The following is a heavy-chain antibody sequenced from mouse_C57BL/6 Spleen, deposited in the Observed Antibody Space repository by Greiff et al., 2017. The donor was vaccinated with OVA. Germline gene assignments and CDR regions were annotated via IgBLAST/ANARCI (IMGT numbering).Heavy chain of an antibody. Sequence: QVRLQQPGAELVMPGASVKLSCKASGYTFTSYWMHWVKQRPGQGLEWIGEIDPSDSYTNYNQKFKGKSTLTVDKSSSTAYMQLSSLTSEDSAVYYCARRWGYWYFDVWGTGTTVTVSS. CDR1: GYTFTSYW. D-gene: IGHD2-3*01. CDR2: IDPSDSYT. J-gene: IGHJ1*03. CDR3: ARRWGYWYFDV. V-gene: IGHV1-69*01.